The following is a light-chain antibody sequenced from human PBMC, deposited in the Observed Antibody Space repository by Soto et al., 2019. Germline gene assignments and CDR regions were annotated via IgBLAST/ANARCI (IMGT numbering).Light chain of an antibody. CDR3: QKYSGVPVT. CDR1: QDSNKY. V-gene: IGKV1-27*01. CDR2: SAS. J-gene: IGKJ5*01. Sequence: IQMTQSPSSLSASVGDRVTITCRASQDSNKYLAWYQQRPGTVPKLLIYSASTLKSGVPSRFSGSRSGTDFTLTTSSLQPEDVATYYCQKYSGVPVTFGQGTRLEIK.